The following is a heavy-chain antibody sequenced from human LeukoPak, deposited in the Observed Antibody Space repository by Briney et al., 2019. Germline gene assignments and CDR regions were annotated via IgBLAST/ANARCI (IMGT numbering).Heavy chain of an antibody. V-gene: IGHV3-48*03. CDR3: ARPDGDYYYGSGSYFHY. CDR1: GFTFSSYE. D-gene: IGHD3-10*01. CDR2: ISSSGTTI. J-gene: IGHJ4*02. Sequence: GGSLRLSCAASGFTFSSYEMNWVRQAPGRGLEWVSYISSSGTTIYYADSVKGRFTISRDNAKNSLYLQMNSLRAEDTAVYYCARPDGDYYYGSGSYFHYWGQGTLVTVSS.